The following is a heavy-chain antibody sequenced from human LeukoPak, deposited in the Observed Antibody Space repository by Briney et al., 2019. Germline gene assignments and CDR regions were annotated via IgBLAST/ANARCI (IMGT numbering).Heavy chain of an antibody. J-gene: IGHJ6*03. CDR3: ARHRGWVQLERRRDYYYYYYMDV. Sequence: PSETLSLTCAVYGGSFSGYYWSWIRQPPGKGLEWIGEINHSGSTNYNPSLKSRVTISVDTSKNQFSLKLSSVTAADTAVYYCARHRGWVQLERRRDYYYYYYMDVWGKGTTVTVSS. D-gene: IGHD1-1*01. CDR1: GGSFSGYY. CDR2: INHSGST. V-gene: IGHV4-34*01.